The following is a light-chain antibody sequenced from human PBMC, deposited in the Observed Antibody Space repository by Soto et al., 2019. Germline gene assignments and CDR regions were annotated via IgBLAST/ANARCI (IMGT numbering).Light chain of an antibody. J-gene: IGLJ2*01. CDR3: NSYTSSHSLEV. CDR2: DVS. CDR1: RSDVGAYNY. V-gene: IGLV2-14*03. Sequence: QSALTQPASVSASPGQSITISCTGTRSDVGAYNYVSWYQQHPGKAPKLMIYDVSTRPSGVSDRFSGSKSGNTASLTISGLQAEDEADYYCNSYTSSHSLEVFGGGTKLTVL.